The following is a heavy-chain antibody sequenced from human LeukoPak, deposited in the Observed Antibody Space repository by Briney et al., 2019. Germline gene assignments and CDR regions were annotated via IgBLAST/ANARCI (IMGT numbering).Heavy chain of an antibody. CDR2: LYSGGTT. CDR3: ARVNYYDLYFDL. CDR1: GFTVSSNY. J-gene: IGHJ2*01. Sequence: GGSLRLSCAASGFTVSSNYMSWVRQAPGKGLEWVSVLYSGGTTYDADSVKGRFTISRDNSKNSLYLQMNSLRAEDTAVYYCARVNYYDLYFDLWGRGTLVTVSS. D-gene: IGHD3-22*01. V-gene: IGHV3-53*01.